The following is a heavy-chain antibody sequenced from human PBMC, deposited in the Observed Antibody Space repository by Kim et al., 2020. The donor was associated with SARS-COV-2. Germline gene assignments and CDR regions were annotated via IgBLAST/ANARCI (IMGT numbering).Heavy chain of an antibody. CDR2: ISYDGSNK. D-gene: IGHD3-10*01. Sequence: GGSLRLSCAASGFTFSSYGMHWVRQAPGKGLEWVAVISYDGSNKYYADSVKGRFTISRDNSKNTLYLQMNSLRAEDTAVYYCARVGGGFGELLYRPLPIDYYYYYGMDVWGQGTTVTVSS. CDR1: GFTFSSYG. J-gene: IGHJ6*02. CDR3: ARVGGGFGELLYRPLPIDYYYYYGMDV. V-gene: IGHV3-33*05.